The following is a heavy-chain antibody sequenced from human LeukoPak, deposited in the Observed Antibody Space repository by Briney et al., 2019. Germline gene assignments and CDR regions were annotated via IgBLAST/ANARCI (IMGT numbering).Heavy chain of an antibody. CDR3: ARRVDYYDSSGYYAKSGNYFDY. Sequence: ASVKVSCKASGYTFTGYYMHWVRQAPGQGLEWMGIINPSGGSTSYAQKFQGRVTMTRDTSTSTVYMELSSLRSEDTAVYYCARRVDYYDSSGYYAKSGNYFDYWGQGTLVTVSS. CDR1: GYTFTGYY. CDR2: INPSGGST. J-gene: IGHJ4*02. D-gene: IGHD3-22*01. V-gene: IGHV1-46*01.